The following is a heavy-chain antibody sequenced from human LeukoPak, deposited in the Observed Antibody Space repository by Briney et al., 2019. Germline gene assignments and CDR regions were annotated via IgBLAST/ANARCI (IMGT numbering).Heavy chain of an antibody. D-gene: IGHD1-26*01. CDR2: INPSGGST. Sequence: ASVKVSCKASGYTFTSYYMHWVRHAPGQGHEWMGIINPSGGSTSYAQKFQGRVTMTRDTSTSTVYMQLSSLRSEDTAVYYCAREGVGATSGVFDIWGEGTMVTVSS. J-gene: IGHJ3*02. V-gene: IGHV1-46*01. CDR3: AREGVGATSGVFDI. CDR1: GYTFTSYY.